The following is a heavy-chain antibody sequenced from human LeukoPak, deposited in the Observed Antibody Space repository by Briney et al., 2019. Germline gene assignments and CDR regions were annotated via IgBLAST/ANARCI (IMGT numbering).Heavy chain of an antibody. Sequence: GGSLRLSCAASGFTVSSNYMSWVRQAPGKGLEWVSVIYSGGSTYYADSVKGRFTISRDNAKNSLYLQMNSLRAEDTAMYYCARDLGAASYGDYEDYFDYWGQGTLVTVSS. CDR3: ARDLGAASYGDYEDYFDY. CDR2: IYSGGST. V-gene: IGHV3-66*01. CDR1: GFTVSSNY. D-gene: IGHD4-17*01. J-gene: IGHJ4*02.